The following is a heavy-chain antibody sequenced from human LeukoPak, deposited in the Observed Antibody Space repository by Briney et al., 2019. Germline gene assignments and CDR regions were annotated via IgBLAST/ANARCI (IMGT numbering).Heavy chain of an antibody. CDR1: GFTFSSYG. CDR3: AKDSSSFAPYYFDY. CDR2: ISYDGSNK. J-gene: IGHJ4*02. Sequence: PGGSLRLSCAASGFTFSSYGMHWVRQAPDKGLEWVAVISYDGSNKYYADSVKGRFTISRDNSKNTLYLQMNSLRAEDTAVYYCAKDSSSFAPYYFDYWGQGTLVTVSS. D-gene: IGHD6-6*01. V-gene: IGHV3-30*18.